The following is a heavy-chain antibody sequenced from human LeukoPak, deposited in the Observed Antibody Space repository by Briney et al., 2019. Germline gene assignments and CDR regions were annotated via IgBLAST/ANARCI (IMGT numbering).Heavy chain of an antibody. V-gene: IGHV4-30-2*01. CDR3: ARDLVTVTKGFDI. D-gene: IGHD4-17*01. Sequence: SETLSLTCAVSGASISSGDYSWNWMRQPPGKGLEWIGYIYHTGNTYYNPSLRSRVTISVDRSKNQFSLKMSSVTAADTAVYYCARDLVTVTKGFDIWGQGTMVSVSS. CDR1: GASISSGDYS. CDR2: IYHTGNT. J-gene: IGHJ3*02.